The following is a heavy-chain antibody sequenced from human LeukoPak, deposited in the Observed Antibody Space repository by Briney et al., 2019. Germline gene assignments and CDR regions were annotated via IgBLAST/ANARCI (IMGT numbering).Heavy chain of an antibody. CDR3: ARTKTAAEDY. J-gene: IGHJ4*02. CDR2: ISAYNGNT. V-gene: IGHV1-18*04. Sequence: ASVKVSCKASGYTFTGYYMHWVRQAPGQGLEWMGWISAYNGNTNYARKFQGRVTMTTDTSTSTAYMELRSLRSDDTAVYYCARTKTAAEDYWGQGTLVTVSS. CDR1: GYTFTGYY. D-gene: IGHD2-2*01.